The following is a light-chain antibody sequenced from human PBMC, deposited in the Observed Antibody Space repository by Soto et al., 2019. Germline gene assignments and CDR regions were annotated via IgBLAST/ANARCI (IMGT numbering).Light chain of an antibody. J-gene: IGKJ1*01. V-gene: IGKV1-5*03. CDR3: QQFKNYPLT. Sequence: DIQMTQSPSTLSASVGDRVTITCRASQSISSWLAWYQQKPGKVPKLLIYTASSLESGIPSRFSGSGSGTEFTLPISSLQPDHFAAYYCQQFKNYPLTFGQGTRVDIK. CDR2: TAS. CDR1: QSISSW.